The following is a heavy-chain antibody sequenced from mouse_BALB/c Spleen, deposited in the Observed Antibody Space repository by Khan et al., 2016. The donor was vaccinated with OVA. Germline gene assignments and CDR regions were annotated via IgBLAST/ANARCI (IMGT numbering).Heavy chain of an antibody. CDR3: ARKDGGDFDY. J-gene: IGHJ2*01. CDR1: GYSFTGYF. CDR2: INPHIGET. Sequence: VQLKESGPELVKPGASVKISCKASGYSFTGYFMNWVMQSHGKRLEWIGRINPHIGETFYNQKFTDKATLTVDESSTTAHMELRSLASEDSAFYNCARKDGGDFDYWGQGTTLTVSS. D-gene: IGHD1-1*01. V-gene: IGHV1-20*02.